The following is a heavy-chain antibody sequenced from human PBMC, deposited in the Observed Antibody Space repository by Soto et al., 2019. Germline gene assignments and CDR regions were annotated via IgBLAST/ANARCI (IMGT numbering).Heavy chain of an antibody. CDR2: IIPIFGTA. D-gene: IGHD5-18*01. CDR3: ARDGEAMGNGWFDP. Sequence: QVQLVQSGAEVKKPGSSVKVSCKASGGTFSSYAISWVRQAPGQGLEWMGGIIPIFGTANYAQKFQGRVTISADESTSTAYVELSSLSSEDTAVYYCARDGEAMGNGWFDPWGQGTLVTVSS. J-gene: IGHJ5*02. V-gene: IGHV1-69*12. CDR1: GGTFSSYA.